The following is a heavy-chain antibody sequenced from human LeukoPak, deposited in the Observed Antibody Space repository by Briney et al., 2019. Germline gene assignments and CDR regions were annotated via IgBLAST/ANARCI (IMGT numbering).Heavy chain of an antibody. CDR1: GFTFRSYT. Sequence: HPGGSPRLSCAASGFTFRSYTMSCVPQAPRKGPEGVSSISGSGGTTYYPNPVKVRFTISRDNAKNTVYLKMNSLRAEDTAVYYCARDLAYCGGDCYLGAFDIWGQGTMVTVSS. V-gene: IGHV3-23*01. CDR3: ARDLAYCGGDCYLGAFDI. CDR2: ISGSGGTT. J-gene: IGHJ3*02. D-gene: IGHD2-21*02.